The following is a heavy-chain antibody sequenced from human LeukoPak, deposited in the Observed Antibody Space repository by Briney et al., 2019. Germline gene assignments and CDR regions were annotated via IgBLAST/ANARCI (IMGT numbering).Heavy chain of an antibody. CDR3: ARDQIYAAMVNDAFDI. CDR1: GFTFSSYA. Sequence: GGSLRLSCAASGFTFSSYAMHWVRQAPGKGLEWVAVISYDGSNKYYADSVKGRFTISRDNSKNTLYLQMNSLRAEDTAVYYCARDQIYAAMVNDAFDIWGQGTMVTVSS. D-gene: IGHD5-18*01. V-gene: IGHV3-30*04. J-gene: IGHJ3*02. CDR2: ISYDGSNK.